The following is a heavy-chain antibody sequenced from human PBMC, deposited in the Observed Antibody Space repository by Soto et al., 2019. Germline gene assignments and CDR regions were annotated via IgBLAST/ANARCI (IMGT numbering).Heavy chain of an antibody. Sequence: QVQLQQWGAGLLKPSETLSLTCAVYGGSFSGYYWSWIRQPPGKGLEWIGEINHSGSTNYNPSLKSRVTISVDTSKNQFSLKLSSVTAADTAVYYCARGPICSGGSCYSLYHYYYYYGMDVWGQGTTVTVSS. V-gene: IGHV4-34*01. CDR3: ARGPICSGGSCYSLYHYYYYYGMDV. D-gene: IGHD2-15*01. CDR1: GGSFSGYY. CDR2: INHSGST. J-gene: IGHJ6*02.